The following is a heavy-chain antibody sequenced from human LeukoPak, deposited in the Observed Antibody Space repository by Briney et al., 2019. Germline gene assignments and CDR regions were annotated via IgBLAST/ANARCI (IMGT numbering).Heavy chain of an antibody. V-gene: IGHV4-4*07. Sequence: KPSETLSLTCTVSGGSISSYYWSWIRQPAGKGLEWIGRIYTSGSTNYNPSLKSRVTMSVDTSKNQFSLKLSSVTAADTAVYYCARVWYYGSGSYCPLGMDVWGQGTTVTVSS. J-gene: IGHJ6*02. CDR1: GGSISSYY. CDR3: ARVWYYGSGSYCPLGMDV. CDR2: IYTSGST. D-gene: IGHD3-10*01.